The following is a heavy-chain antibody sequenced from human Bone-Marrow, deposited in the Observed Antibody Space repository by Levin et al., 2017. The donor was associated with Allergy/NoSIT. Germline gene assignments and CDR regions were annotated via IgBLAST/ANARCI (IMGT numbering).Heavy chain of an antibody. CDR1: GFTFDDYA. CDR3: ARALSYYYGMDV. Sequence: AGGSLRLSCAASGFTFDDYAMHWVRQAPGKGLEWVSGISWNSVTVGYADSLKGRFTISRDNAKNSLYLQMNSLRPEDTGLYLCARALSYYYGMDVWGQGTTVTVSS. D-gene: IGHD3-10*01. V-gene: IGHV3-9*01. CDR2: ISWNSVTV. J-gene: IGHJ6*02.